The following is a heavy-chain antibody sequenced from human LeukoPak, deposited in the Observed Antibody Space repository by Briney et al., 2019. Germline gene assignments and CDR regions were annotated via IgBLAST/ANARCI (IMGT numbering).Heavy chain of an antibody. CDR3: ARGIRIAAAGNY. CDR2: IWYDGSNK. J-gene: IGHJ4*02. V-gene: IGHV3-33*01. Sequence: GRSLRLSCAASGFTFSSYGMHWVRQAPGKGLEWVAVIWYDGSNKYYADSVKGRFTISRDNSKNTLYLQMNSLRAEDTAVYYCARGIRIAAAGNYWGQGTLVTVSS. D-gene: IGHD6-13*01. CDR1: GFTFSSYG.